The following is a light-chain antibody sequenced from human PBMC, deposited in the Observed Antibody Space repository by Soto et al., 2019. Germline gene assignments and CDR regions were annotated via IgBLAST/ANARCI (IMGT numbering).Light chain of an antibody. J-gene: IGKJ1*01. Sequence: EIVMTQSPATLSVSPGERATLSCRASQSVSNNLAWYQKKPGQAPRLLIYGASTRATGIPARFSGSGSGTEFTLTISSLQSEDFAFYYCQQYKNWWTFGQGTRVEIK. V-gene: IGKV3-15*01. CDR3: QQYKNWWT. CDR1: QSVSNN. CDR2: GAS.